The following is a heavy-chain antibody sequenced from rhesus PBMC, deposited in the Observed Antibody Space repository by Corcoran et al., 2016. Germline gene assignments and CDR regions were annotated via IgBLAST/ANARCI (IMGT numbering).Heavy chain of an antibody. Sequence: QLQLQESGPGLVKPSETLSLTRAVSGGSISSNYWSWIRQPPGKGLEWIGRISGSGASTDYNPSLKGRVTISAGRSKTQFSLKLSSVADADTAVYYCARDWSSGSWSPYYFDYWGQGVLVTVSS. V-gene: IGHV4-173*01. CDR1: GGSISSNY. CDR2: ISGSGAST. CDR3: ARDWSSGSWSPYYFDY. J-gene: IGHJ4*01. D-gene: IGHD6-25*01.